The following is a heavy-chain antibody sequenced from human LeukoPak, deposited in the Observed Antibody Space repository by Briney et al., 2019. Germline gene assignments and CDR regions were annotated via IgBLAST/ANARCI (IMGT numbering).Heavy chain of an antibody. V-gene: IGHV3-11*01. Sequence: GGSLRLSCAASGFTFSDYYMSWIRQAPGKGLEWVSYISSSGSTIYYADSVKGRFTISRDNAKNSLYLQMNSLRAEDTAVYYCASAMTTVTTHYYGMDVWGQGTRSPSP. D-gene: IGHD4-17*01. CDR3: ASAMTTVTTHYYGMDV. J-gene: IGHJ6*02. CDR2: ISSSGSTI. CDR1: GFTFSDYY.